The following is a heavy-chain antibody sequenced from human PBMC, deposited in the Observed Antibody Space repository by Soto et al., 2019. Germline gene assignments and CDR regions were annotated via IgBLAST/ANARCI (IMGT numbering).Heavy chain of an antibody. CDR3: AKDFGYNYGYDAFDI. CDR2: VSGSGGST. Sequence: EVQLLESGGGSVQPGGSLRLSCAASGFTFSSYAMSWVRQAPGKGLEWVSGVSGSGGSTYCVDSVKGRFTISRDNAKNTLYLQMNSLRAEDTVVYYCAKDFGYNYGYDAFDIWGQGTRVTVSS. D-gene: IGHD5-18*01. V-gene: IGHV3-23*01. CDR1: GFTFSSYA. J-gene: IGHJ3*02.